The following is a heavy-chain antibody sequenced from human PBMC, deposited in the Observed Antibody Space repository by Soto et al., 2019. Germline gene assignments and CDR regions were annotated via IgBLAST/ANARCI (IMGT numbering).Heavy chain of an antibody. Sequence: QVQLQESGPGLVKPSETLSLTCTVSGGSISSYYWSWIRQPPGKGLEWTGYIYYSGSTNSNPSRKSRVTISVDTSKNQFSLKLSSVTAADTAEYYCARRWGYAFDIWGQGTMVTVSS. D-gene: IGHD1-26*01. V-gene: IGHV4-59*08. CDR1: GGSISSYY. CDR3: ARRWGYAFDI. CDR2: IYYSGST. J-gene: IGHJ3*02.